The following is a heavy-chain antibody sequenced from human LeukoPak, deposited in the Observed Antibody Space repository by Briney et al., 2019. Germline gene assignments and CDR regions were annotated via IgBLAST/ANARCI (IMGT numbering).Heavy chain of an antibody. CDR3: IAGYLYFDF. CDR1: GYTFPTYG. J-gene: IGHJ4*02. Sequence: RASVKVSCKASGYTFPTYGLSWVRQAPGQGLEWMGWISSYNGDTNYTLKYQGRVTFTTDTSTSTAYTELKNLTSDDTALYYCIAGYLYFDFWGQGTLVTVSS. D-gene: IGHD2-2*03. CDR2: ISSYNGDT. V-gene: IGHV1-18*01.